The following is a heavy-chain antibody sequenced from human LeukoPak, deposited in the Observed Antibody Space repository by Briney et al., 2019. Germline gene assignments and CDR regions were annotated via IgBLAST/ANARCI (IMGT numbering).Heavy chain of an antibody. V-gene: IGHV3-23*01. J-gene: IGHJ4*02. Sequence: PGGSLRLSCAASGFTFSNYDMSLVRQAPGKGLEWVSAVSGSGGSTYYADSVKGRFTVSRDNSKNTLYLQMNSLRAEDTAVYHCAKDKTSGTYFDYWGQGAPVTVSS. D-gene: IGHD1-26*01. CDR1: GFTFSNYD. CDR2: VSGSGGST. CDR3: AKDKTSGTYFDY.